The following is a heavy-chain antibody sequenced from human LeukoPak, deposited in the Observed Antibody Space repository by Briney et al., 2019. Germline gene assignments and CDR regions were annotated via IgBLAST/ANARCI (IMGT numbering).Heavy chain of an antibody. J-gene: IGHJ4*02. Sequence: GGSLRLFCVASGFSFNNYAMNWVRQAPGKGLEWVSLIIGSSGSTFYADSVKGRFTISRDKSENTLYLQMNSLRAEDTAVYYCAKGAYDYIEIAYFDYWGQGSLVTVSS. CDR1: GFSFNNYA. CDR2: IIGSSGST. CDR3: AKGAYDYIEIAYFDY. D-gene: IGHD5-12*01. V-gene: IGHV3-23*01.